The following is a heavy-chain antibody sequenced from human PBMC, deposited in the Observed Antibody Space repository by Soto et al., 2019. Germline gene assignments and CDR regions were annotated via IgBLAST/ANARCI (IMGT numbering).Heavy chain of an antibody. CDR1: ASPISTYY. V-gene: IGHV4-4*07. CDR2: IDASGST. D-gene: IGHD3-3*01. J-gene: IGHJ4*02. CDR3: ARGGHDFWSGTFDY. Sequence: SETLSLTCTVSASPISTYYCNWIRQPSGKGLEWIGRIDASGSTDYDPSLKSRVTMSVDTSKNQFYLRLRSVTAEDTAVYYCARGGHDFWSGTFDYWGQGAQVTV.